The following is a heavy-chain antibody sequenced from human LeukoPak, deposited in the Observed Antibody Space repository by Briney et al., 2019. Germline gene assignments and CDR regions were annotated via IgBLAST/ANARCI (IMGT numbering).Heavy chain of an antibody. CDR1: GFTFSSYA. CDR3: ARDECTNGVCYRRGGFDP. Sequence: GGSLRLSCAASGFTFSSYAMHWVRQAPGKGLEWVAVISYDGSNKYYADSVKGRFTISRDNSKNTLYLQMNSLRAEDTAVYYCARDECTNGVCYRRGGFDPWGQGTLVTVSS. J-gene: IGHJ5*02. CDR2: ISYDGSNK. D-gene: IGHD2-8*01. V-gene: IGHV3-30*04.